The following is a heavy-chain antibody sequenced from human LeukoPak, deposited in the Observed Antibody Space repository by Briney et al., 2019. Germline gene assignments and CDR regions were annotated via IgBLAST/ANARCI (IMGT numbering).Heavy chain of an antibody. D-gene: IGHD3-22*01. CDR2: INHSGST. CDR3: AGQFDSSGSYFY. CDR1: GYSISSGYY. Sequence: PSETLSLTCAVSGYSISSGYYWGWIRQPPGKGLEWIGSINHSGSTYYNPSLKSRVTISLDMSKNQFFLRLNSVTAADTAVYFCAGQFDSSGSYFYWGQGTLVTVSS. V-gene: IGHV4-38-2*01. J-gene: IGHJ4*02.